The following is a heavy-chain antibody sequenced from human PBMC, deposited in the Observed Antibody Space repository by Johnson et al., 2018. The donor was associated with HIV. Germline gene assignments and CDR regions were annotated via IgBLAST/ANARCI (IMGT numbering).Heavy chain of an antibody. V-gene: IGHV3-7*01. CDR3: ARVATFGVVISDAFDI. J-gene: IGHJ3*02. D-gene: IGHD3-3*01. CDR2: IKQDGSEK. CDR1: GFTVSSNS. Sequence: VQLVESGGGLIQPGGSLRLSCAASGFTVSSNSMSWVRQAPGKGLEWVANIKQDGSEKYYVDSVKGRFTISRDNSKNTLYLQMNSLRSEDTAVYYCARVATFGVVISDAFDIWGQGTMVTVSS.